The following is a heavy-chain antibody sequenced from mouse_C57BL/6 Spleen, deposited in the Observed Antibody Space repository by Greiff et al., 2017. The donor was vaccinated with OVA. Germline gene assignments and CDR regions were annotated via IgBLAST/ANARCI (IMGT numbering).Heavy chain of an antibody. CDR1: GFTFSSHA. Sequence: MLVESGGGLVKPGGSLKLSCAASGFTFSSHAMSWVRQTPEKRLEWVATISDGGSYTYYPDNVKGRFTISRDNAKNNLYLQMSHLKSEDTAMYYCARAGGNYDYAMDYWGQGTSVTVSS. CDR2: ISDGGSYT. V-gene: IGHV5-4*03. J-gene: IGHJ4*01. D-gene: IGHD2-1*01. CDR3: ARAGGNYDYAMDY.